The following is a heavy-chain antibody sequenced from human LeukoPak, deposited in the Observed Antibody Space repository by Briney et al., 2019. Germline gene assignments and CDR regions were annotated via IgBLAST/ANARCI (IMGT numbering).Heavy chain of an antibody. V-gene: IGHV1-2*02. CDR1: GYTFNSYG. CDR2: INPNSGGT. CDR3: ARDSTTLPNYYYYYYMDV. J-gene: IGHJ6*03. D-gene: IGHD2/OR15-2a*01. Sequence: ASVKVSCKASGYTFNSYGISWVRQAPGQGLEWMGWINPNSGGTNYAQKFQGRVTMTRDTSISTAYMELSRLRSDDTAVYYCARDSTTLPNYYYYYYMDVWGKGTTVTISS.